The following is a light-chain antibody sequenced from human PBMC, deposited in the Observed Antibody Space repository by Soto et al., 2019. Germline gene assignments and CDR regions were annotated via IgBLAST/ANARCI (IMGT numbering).Light chain of an antibody. Sequence: QSVLTQPASVSGSPGQSITISCTGTSSDVGFYNHVSWYQQHPGKAPKLLIYEVNNRPSGVSHRFSGSKSGNTASLTISGLQAKDEADYYCSSFASTHTYVFGTGTKVTVL. J-gene: IGLJ1*01. V-gene: IGLV2-14*01. CDR1: SSDVGFYNH. CDR3: SSFASTHTYV. CDR2: EVN.